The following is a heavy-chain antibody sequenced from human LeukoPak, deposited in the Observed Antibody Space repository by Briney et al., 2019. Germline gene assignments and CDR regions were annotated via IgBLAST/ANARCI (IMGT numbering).Heavy chain of an antibody. D-gene: IGHD1-1*01. V-gene: IGHV4-30-4*08. CDR2: IYYSGST. CDR1: GGSISSGDYY. CDR3: ARDMYWNDGGGYYYYYMDV. J-gene: IGHJ6*03. Sequence: SQTLSLTCTVSGGSISSGDYYWSWIRQPPGKGLEWIGYIYYSGSTYYNPSLKSRVTISVDTSKNQFSLKLSSVTAADTAVYYCARDMYWNDGGGYYYYYMDVWGKGTTVTVSS.